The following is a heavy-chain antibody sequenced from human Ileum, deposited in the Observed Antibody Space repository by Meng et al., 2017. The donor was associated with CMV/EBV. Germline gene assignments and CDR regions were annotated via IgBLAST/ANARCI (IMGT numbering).Heavy chain of an antibody. CDR3: MRVAGSGGRDWFDP. CDR2: MNSNTGDT. V-gene: IGHV1-8*01. CDR1: GYTFINHD. Sequence: ASVMVSCKGSGYTFINHDIDEVRQAAGQGLEWMGWMNSNTGDTGYAEKFQGRVTMTRDPYERTAYMELRSLSFEDTATYYCMRVAGSGGRDWFDPWGQGTLVTVSS. D-gene: IGHD1-14*01. J-gene: IGHJ5*02.